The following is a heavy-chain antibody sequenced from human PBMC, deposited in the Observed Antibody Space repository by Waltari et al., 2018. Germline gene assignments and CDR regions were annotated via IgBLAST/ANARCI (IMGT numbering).Heavy chain of an antibody. CDR3: AREAVVGATPDFDY. CDR1: GFTCSIYN. V-gene: IGHV3-21*02. D-gene: IGHD1-26*01. CDR2: ISATSGHI. J-gene: IGHJ4*02. Sequence: EVQLVESGGGLVKSGGSLRLSCAASGFTCSIYNMTWLRQAPGKGLEWVSSISATSGHIYYADSLEGRFTISRDNAKNSLHLQIDSLRAEDTAVYYCAREAVVGATPDFDYWGQGTLVTVSS.